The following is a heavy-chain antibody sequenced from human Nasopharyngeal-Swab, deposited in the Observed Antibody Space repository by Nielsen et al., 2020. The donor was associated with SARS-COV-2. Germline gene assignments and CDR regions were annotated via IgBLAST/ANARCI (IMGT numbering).Heavy chain of an antibody. Sequence: ASLEISCAGFGFTFSSYSMNWVRQAPGKGLEWVSSISSSSSYIYYADSVKGRFTISRDNAKNSLYLQMNSLRAEDTAVYYCARGGSYSSSWYPTYWGQGTLVTVSS. V-gene: IGHV3-21*01. CDR1: GFTFSSYS. CDR2: ISSSSSYI. D-gene: IGHD6-13*01. J-gene: IGHJ4*02. CDR3: ARGGSYSSSWYPTY.